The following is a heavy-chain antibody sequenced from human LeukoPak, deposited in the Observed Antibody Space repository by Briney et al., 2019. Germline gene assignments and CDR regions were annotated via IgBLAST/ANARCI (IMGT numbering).Heavy chain of an antibody. Sequence: GGSLRLSCAASGFTFSGSAMHWVRQASGKGLEWVGRIRSKANSYATAYAASVKGRFTISRDDSKNTAYLQMNSLKTEDTAVYYCLVLDSSDPFDYWGQGTLVTVSS. CDR3: LVLDSSDPFDY. CDR2: IRSKANSYAT. J-gene: IGHJ4*02. V-gene: IGHV3-73*01. D-gene: IGHD3/OR15-3a*01. CDR1: GFTFSGSA.